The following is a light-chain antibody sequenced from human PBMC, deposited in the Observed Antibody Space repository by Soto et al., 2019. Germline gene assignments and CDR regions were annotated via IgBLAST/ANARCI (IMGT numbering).Light chain of an antibody. V-gene: IGKV1-39*01. J-gene: IGKJ3*01. CDR3: QPGYRTPLT. CDR2: AAS. Sequence: DIQMTQSPSSLSASVGDRVTITCRASQSISSYLNWYQQKPGKAPKLLIYAASSLQSGVPSRFSGSGTWTDFTLTIRSPEPEDFATYYCQPGYRTPLTFRPGTKVDIK. CDR1: QSISSY.